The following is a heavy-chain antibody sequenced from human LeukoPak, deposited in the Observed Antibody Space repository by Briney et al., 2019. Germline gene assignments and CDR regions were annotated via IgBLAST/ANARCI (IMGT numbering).Heavy chain of an antibody. CDR2: INPSGGST. V-gene: IGHV1-46*01. CDR3: ARDILAPSGYCTNGVCYTPDY. D-gene: IGHD2-8*01. Sequence: ASVKVSCKASGYTFTSYYMHWVRQAPGQGLEWMGIINPSGGSTSYAQKFQGRVTMTRDTSTSTVYMELSSLRSEDTAVYYCARDILAPSGYCTNGVCYTPDYWGQGTLVTVSS. CDR1: GYTFTSYY. J-gene: IGHJ4*02.